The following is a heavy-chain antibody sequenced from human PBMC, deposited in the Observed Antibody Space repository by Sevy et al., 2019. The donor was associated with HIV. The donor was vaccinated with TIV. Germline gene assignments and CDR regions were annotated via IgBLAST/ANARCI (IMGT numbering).Heavy chain of an antibody. CDR2: LIGGGSRT. J-gene: IGHJ6*02. CDR1: GFPFSNYA. Sequence: GESLKISCAASGFPFSNYAMSWIRQAPGKGLEWVSTLIGGGSRTYYADSVTGRFTISRDNSKNTLYLQMNSLRADDTAIYYCAKRRVQSGLSGGGANYGWDVCGHGTPVTVSS. D-gene: IGHD2-15*01. CDR3: AKRRVQSGLSGGGANYGWDV. V-gene: IGHV3-23*01.